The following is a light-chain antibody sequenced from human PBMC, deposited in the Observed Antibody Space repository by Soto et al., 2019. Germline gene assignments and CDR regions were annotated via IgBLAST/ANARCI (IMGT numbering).Light chain of an antibody. CDR1: QSVLSNS. J-gene: IGKJ1*01. V-gene: IGKV3-20*01. CDR2: GAA. CDR3: QQCGNSTWT. Sequence: EIVLTQSPGTLSLSPGERATLSCRASQSVLSNSLGWDQQKPGQDPRLLIYGAANRATGISDRFSGSGSGKDFTLTISRLEPEDCAVYYFQQCGNSTWTFGQGTKVEIK.